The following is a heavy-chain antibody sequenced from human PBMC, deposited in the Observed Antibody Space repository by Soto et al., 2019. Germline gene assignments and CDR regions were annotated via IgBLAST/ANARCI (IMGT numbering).Heavy chain of an antibody. CDR1: GDSVSSNSAA. D-gene: IGHD6-19*01. V-gene: IGHV6-1*01. CDR3: ASIAVAGRGEEKNEFDP. CDR2: TYYRSKWYN. J-gene: IGHJ5*01. Sequence: PSQTLSLTCAISGDSVSSNSAAWNWIRQSPSRGLEWLGRTYYRSKWYNDYAVSVKSRITINPDTSKNQFSLQLNSVTPEDTAVYYCASIAVAGRGEEKNEFDPLGQGALVTISS.